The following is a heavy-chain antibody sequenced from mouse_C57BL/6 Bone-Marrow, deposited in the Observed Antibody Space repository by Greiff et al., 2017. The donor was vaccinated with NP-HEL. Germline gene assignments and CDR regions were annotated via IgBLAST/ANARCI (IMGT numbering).Heavy chain of an antibody. J-gene: IGHJ3*01. CDR2: INPYNGGT. CDR1: GYTFTDYY. V-gene: IGHV1-19*01. CDR3: APYYGNLAWFAY. D-gene: IGHD2-10*01. Sequence: VQLQQSGPVLVKPGASVKMSCKASGYTFTDYYMNWVKQSHGKSLEWIGVINPYNGGTSYNQKFKGKATLTVDKSSSTAYMELNSLTSEDSAVYYCAPYYGNLAWFAYWGQGTLVTVSA.